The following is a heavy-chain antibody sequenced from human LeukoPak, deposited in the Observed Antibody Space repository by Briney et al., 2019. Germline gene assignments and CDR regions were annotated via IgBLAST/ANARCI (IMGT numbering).Heavy chain of an antibody. J-gene: IGHJ4*02. CDR2: INHSGST. CDR3: ASRYCSSTSCYGLYYIDD. CDR1: GGSFSGYY. V-gene: IGHV4-34*01. Sequence: ASETLSLTCAVYGGSFSGYYWSWIRQPPGKGLEWIGEINHSGSTNYNPSLKSRVTISVDTSKNQFSLNLSSVTAADTAVYYCASRYCSSTSCYGLYYIDDWGQGTLVTVSS. D-gene: IGHD2-2*01.